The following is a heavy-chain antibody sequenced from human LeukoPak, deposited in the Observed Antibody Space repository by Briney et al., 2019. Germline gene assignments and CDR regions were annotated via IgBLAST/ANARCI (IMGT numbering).Heavy chain of an antibody. J-gene: IGHJ4*02. CDR2: IRYDGSNK. CDR3: AKSYDFWSGYYPPFDY. CDR1: GFPFSSYG. D-gene: IGHD3-3*01. V-gene: IGHV3-30*02. Sequence: GGSLRLSCAVSGFPFSSYGMHWVRQAPGKGLEWVAVIRYDGSNKYYADSVKGRFTISRDNSKNTLYLQMNSLRAEDTAVYNCAKSYDFWSGYYPPFDYWGQGTLVTVSS.